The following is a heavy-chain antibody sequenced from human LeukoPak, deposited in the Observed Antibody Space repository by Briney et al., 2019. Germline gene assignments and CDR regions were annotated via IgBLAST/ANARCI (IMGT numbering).Heavy chain of an antibody. CDR2: ISYSGST. CDR1: GGSITTYF. CDR3: ARGLYCGGDCYPDGFDT. D-gene: IGHD2-21*02. V-gene: IGHV4-59*01. Sequence: SETLSLTCAVSGGSITTYFWSWIRQAPGKGLEWIGFISYSGSTNSNPALKSRLTMSIGTSRNHFSLKLSSVTAADPAVYYCARGLYCGGDCYPDGFDTWGQGTMVTVSS. J-gene: IGHJ3*02.